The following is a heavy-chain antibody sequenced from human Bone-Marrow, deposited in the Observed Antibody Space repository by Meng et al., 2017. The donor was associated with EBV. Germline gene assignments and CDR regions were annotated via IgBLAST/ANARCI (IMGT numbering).Heavy chain of an antibody. CDR3: ARDLASCGGDCYSWWFDP. V-gene: IGHV3-20*03. CDR1: EFNFADYG. CDR2: INWNDGSI. J-gene: IGHJ5*02. D-gene: IGHD2-21*02. Sequence: EVQLVESXGGVVRPGXSLRLSXVVAEFNFADYGMSWVRQAPGKGPEWVSGINWNDGSIGYADSVKGRFTVSRDNAKNSLYLQMNSLRAEDTALYYCARDLASCGGDCYSWWFDPWGQGTLVTVSS.